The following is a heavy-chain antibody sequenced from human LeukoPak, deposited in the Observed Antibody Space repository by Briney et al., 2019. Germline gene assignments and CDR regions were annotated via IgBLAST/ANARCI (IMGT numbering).Heavy chain of an antibody. CDR3: ARGEVLYYDSSGYYYWFDP. CDR2: INHSGST. V-gene: IGHV4-39*07. Sequence: PSETLSLTCTVSGGSISSSNYYWGWIRQPPGKGLEWIGEINHSGSTNYNPSLKSRVTISVDTSKNQFSLKLSSVTAADTAVYYCARGEVLYYDSSGYYYWFDPWGQGTLVTVSS. CDR1: GGSISSSNYY. J-gene: IGHJ5*02. D-gene: IGHD3-22*01.